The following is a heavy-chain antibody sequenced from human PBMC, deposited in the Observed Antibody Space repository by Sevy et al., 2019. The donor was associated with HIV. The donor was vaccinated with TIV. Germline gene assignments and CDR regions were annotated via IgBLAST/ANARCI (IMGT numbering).Heavy chain of an antibody. V-gene: IGHV4-59*01. J-gene: IGHJ6*02. CDR1: GGSISIYY. Sequence: SETLSLTCTVSGGSISIYYWSWIRQPPGKGLEWIGSIYYSGSSGNTNYNPSLKSRVTISVDTYKSEFSLKLRSVTAADTAVYYCARAVGYYYYAMDVWGQGTTVTVSS. CDR2: IYYSGSSGNT. D-gene: IGHD2-15*01. CDR3: ARAVGYYYYAMDV.